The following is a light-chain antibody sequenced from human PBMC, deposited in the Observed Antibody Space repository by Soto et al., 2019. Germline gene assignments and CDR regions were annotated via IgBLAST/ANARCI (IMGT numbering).Light chain of an antibody. CDR2: GSS. CDR1: QGIRND. J-gene: IGKJ1*01. CDR3: LQHHSFPRT. Sequence: IQLPRSPPSPSAAAGDVVTITSRASQGIRNDLGWYQQKPGKAPKRLIYGSSSLQSGVPSRFSGSGSGTEFILTISSLQPEDSATYYCLQHHSFPRTFGQGTKVDIK. V-gene: IGKV1-17*01.